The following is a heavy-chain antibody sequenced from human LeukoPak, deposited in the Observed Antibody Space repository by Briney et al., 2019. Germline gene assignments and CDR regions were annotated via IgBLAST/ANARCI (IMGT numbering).Heavy chain of an antibody. D-gene: IGHD1-20*01. CDR2: IYYSGST. Sequence: PSETLSLTCTVSGGSISSSSYYWGWIRQPPGKGLEWIGSIYYSGSTNYNPSLKSRVTISVDTSKNQFSLKLSSVTAADTAVYYCARELYNWNYYYYYMDVWGKGTTVTVSS. J-gene: IGHJ6*03. CDR1: GGSISSSSYY. V-gene: IGHV4-39*07. CDR3: ARELYNWNYYYYYMDV.